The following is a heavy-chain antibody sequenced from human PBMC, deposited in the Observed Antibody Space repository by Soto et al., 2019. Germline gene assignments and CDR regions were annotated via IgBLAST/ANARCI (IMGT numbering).Heavy chain of an antibody. CDR1: GGSISSYY. V-gene: IGHV4-59*01. CDR2: IYYSGST. D-gene: IGHD2-2*01. Sequence: SETLSLTCTVSGGSISSYYWSWIRQPPGKGLEWIGYIYYSGSTNYNPSLKSRVTISVDTSKNQFSLKLSSVTAADTAVYYCAREERYCSSTSCFDAFDIWGQGTMVTVSS. CDR3: AREERYCSSTSCFDAFDI. J-gene: IGHJ3*02.